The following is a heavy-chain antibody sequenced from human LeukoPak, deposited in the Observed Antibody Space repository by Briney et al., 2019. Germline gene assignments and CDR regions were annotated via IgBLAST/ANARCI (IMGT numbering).Heavy chain of an antibody. D-gene: IGHD5-24*01. V-gene: IGHV1-58*02. CDR3: AAVGRDGYNLDY. CDR2: IVVGSGNT. J-gene: IGHJ4*02. Sequence: ASVKVSCKASGFTFTSSAMQWARQARGQRLEWIGWIVVGSGNTNYAQKFQERVIITRDMSTSTAYMELSSLRSEDTAVYYCAAVGRDGYNLDYWGQGTLVTVSS. CDR1: GFTFTSSA.